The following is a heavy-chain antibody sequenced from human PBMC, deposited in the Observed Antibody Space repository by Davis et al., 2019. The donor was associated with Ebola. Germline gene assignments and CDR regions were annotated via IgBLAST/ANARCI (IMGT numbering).Heavy chain of an antibody. CDR2: INPNSGGT. D-gene: IGHD2-15*01. Sequence: AASVKVSCKASGYTFTDYYMHWVRQAPGQGLEWMGRINPNSGGTNYAQKFQGRVTMTRDTSISTAYMELSRLRSDDTAGYYCAKKPGGVVVAATPAFDYWGQGTLVTVSS. V-gene: IGHV1-2*06. CDR3: AKKPGGVVVAATPAFDY. J-gene: IGHJ4*02. CDR1: GYTFTDYY.